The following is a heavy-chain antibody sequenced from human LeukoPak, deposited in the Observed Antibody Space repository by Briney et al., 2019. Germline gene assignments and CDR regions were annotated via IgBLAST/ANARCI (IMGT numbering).Heavy chain of an antibody. D-gene: IGHD3-16*01. CDR3: ARGGGGFAFDI. CDR2: IIPILGIA. CDR1: GGTFSSYA. V-gene: IGHV1-69*04. J-gene: IGHJ3*02. Sequence: ASVKVSCKASGGTFSSYAISWVRQAPGQGLEWMGRIIPILGIANYAQKFQGRVTITADESTSTAYMELSSLRSEDTAVYYCARGGGGFAFDIWGQGTMVTVSS.